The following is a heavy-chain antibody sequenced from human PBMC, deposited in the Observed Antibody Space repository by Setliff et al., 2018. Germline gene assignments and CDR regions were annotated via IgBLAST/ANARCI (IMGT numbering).Heavy chain of an antibody. CDR1: GGSFSGYY. J-gene: IGHJ4*02. CDR3: ARITRGDAAVTDY. V-gene: IGHV4-34*12. D-gene: IGHD6-13*01. CDR2: IIHSGST. Sequence: AETLSLTCAVYGGSFSGYYWSWIRQPPGKRLEWIGEIIHSGSTNYNPSLKSRVTMSIDTSKNQFSLKLNSVTAADTAVYYCARITRGDAAVTDYWGQGTLVTVSS.